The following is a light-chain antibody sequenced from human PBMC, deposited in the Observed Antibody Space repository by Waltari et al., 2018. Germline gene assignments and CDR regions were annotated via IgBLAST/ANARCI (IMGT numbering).Light chain of an antibody. J-gene: IGLJ2*01. CDR3: TSYTRSSTVGLV. V-gene: IGLV2-14*03. CDR1: SSGVGGYNY. CDR2: DVT. Sequence: QSALTQPASVSGSPGRSITISCTGTSSGVGGYNYVPWYQQHPGKAPKLMLYDVTNQPAVAPNRFSCSKSGNTASLTISVLQAEAEAEYYCTSYTRSSTVGLVFGGGTKLTVL.